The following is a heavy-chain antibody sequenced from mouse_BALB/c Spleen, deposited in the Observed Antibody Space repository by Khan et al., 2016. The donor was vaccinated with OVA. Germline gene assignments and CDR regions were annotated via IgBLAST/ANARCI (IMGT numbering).Heavy chain of an antibody. J-gene: IGHJ2*01. CDR2: INPHIGET. CDR3: ARIYGSDFDY. Sequence: EVKLQESGPELVKPGASVKISCKASGYSFTGYFMNWVMQSHGKSLEWIGRINPHIGETFYNQKFEGKATLTVDESSSTAHMELRSLASEDSAVYYCARIYGSDFDYWGQGTPLTVSS. V-gene: IGHV1-20*02. CDR1: GYSFTGYF. D-gene: IGHD1-1*01.